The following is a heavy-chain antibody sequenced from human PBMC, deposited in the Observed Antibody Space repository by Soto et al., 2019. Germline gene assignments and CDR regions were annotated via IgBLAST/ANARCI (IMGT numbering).Heavy chain of an antibody. Sequence: EVQLLESGGGLVQPGGSLRLSCAASGFTFSNYAMTWVRQAPGKGLEWVSVITGSGGGTYFVDSVMGRFTISRDNSKNTVYLQLKSRMAEDKAVYYCAARDMSADGDDYGCQVTLVTVSS. CDR2: ITGSGGGT. CDR1: GFTFSNYA. D-gene: IGHD4-17*01. V-gene: IGHV3-23*01. CDR3: AARDMSADGDDY. J-gene: IGHJ4*02.